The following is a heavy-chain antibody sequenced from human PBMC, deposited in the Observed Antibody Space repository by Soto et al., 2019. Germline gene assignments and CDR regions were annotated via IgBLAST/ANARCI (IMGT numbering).Heavy chain of an antibody. Sequence: QVQLVESGGGVVQRGGSLRLCCTTSGFTFNTYGMHWVRQAPGKGLEWVAIIWYDGSNKYYADSVKGRFTISRDNSKNTLYLQMNSLRAEDTALYYCARADCTGAYCYSWPFNYGVDVCGQGTTVTVSS. J-gene: IGHJ6*02. CDR2: IWYDGSNK. CDR3: ARADCTGAYCYSWPFNYGVDV. V-gene: IGHV3-33*08. CDR1: GFTFNTYG. D-gene: IGHD2-8*02.